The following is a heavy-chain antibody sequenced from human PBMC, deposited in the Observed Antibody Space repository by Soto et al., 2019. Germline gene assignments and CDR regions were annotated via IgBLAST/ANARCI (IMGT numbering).Heavy chain of an antibody. V-gene: IGHV3-33*01. CDR3: ARVPRFDTWYFDY. CDR1: GFSVNTHV. D-gene: IGHD2-2*02. J-gene: IGHJ4*02. CDR2: LWYDGSRE. Sequence: QVQLVESGGGVVQPGRSLRLSCAASGFSVNTHVIHWIRQAPGKGLEWVAVLWYDGSREYYADSVKGRFTISRDNSKNMVYLQMDNLRVEDPAVYFCARVPRFDTWYFDYWGQGTLATVSS.